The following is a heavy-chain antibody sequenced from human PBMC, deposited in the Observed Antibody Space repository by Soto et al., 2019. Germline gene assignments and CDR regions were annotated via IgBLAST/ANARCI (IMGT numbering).Heavy chain of an antibody. CDR3: ARGGGRYYDFWSGYYKGLDFDY. J-gene: IGHJ4*02. D-gene: IGHD3-3*01. CDR2: INHSGST. CDR1: GGSFSGYY. V-gene: IGHV4-34*01. Sequence: SETLSLTCAVYGGSFSGYYWSWIRQPPGKGLEWIGEINHSGSTNYNPSLKSRVTISVDTSKNQFSLKLSSVTAADTAVYYCARGGGRYYDFWSGYYKGLDFDYWGQGTLVTVSS.